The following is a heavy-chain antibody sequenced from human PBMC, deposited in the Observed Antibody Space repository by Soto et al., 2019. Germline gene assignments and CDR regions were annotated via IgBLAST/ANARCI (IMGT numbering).Heavy chain of an antibody. V-gene: IGHV3-21*03. CDR1: GGTFSSYA. J-gene: IGHJ4*02. CDR3: ARAVAAASDY. D-gene: IGHD6-13*01. Sequence: VQLVQSGAEVKKPGSSVKVSCKASGGTFSSYAISWVRQAPGKGLEWVSSISSSSTYIYYADSVKGRFTISRDNARNSLYVQMNSLRAEDTAVYYCARAVAAASDYWGQGTLVTVSS. CDR2: ISSSSTYI.